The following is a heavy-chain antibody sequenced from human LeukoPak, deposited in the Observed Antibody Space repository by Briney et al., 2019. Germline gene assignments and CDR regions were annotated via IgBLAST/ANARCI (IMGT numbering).Heavy chain of an antibody. D-gene: IGHD3-16*01. CDR3: ATFMITFGGVLWGDY. V-gene: IGHV4-39*07. J-gene: IGHJ4*02. Sequence: SETLSLTCTVSGGSISSSSYYWGWIRQPPGKGLEWIGSIYHSGSTHYNPSLQSRVSISVDTAKNQFSLKLRSVTAADTAVYYCATFMITFGGVLWGDYWGQGTLVTVSS. CDR1: GGSISSSSYY. CDR2: IYHSGST.